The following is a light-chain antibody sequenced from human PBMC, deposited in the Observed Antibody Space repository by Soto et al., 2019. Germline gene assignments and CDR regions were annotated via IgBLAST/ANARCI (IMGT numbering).Light chain of an antibody. CDR2: YDS. V-gene: IGLV3-21*04. Sequence: SYELTQPPSVSVAPGKTARITCGGNNIGSKSVHWYQQKPGQAPVLVIYYDSDRPSGIPERFSGSNSGNTATLTISRVEAGDEADYYCHVWDSSTDHPGYVFGTGTKLTVL. CDR1: NIGSKS. J-gene: IGLJ1*01. CDR3: HVWDSSTDHPGYV.